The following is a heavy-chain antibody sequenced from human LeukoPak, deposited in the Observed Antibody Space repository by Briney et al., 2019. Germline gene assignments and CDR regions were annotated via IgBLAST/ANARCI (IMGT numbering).Heavy chain of an antibody. Sequence: SETLSLTCAVSGGSISSTSYYWAWIRQPPGKGLEWIGTIYYSGSTYHNPSLKSRVTLSVATSRNQFSLRLSSVDAADTAVYYCAKAGVRYFDSSGLYAFDFWGQGTTVTVSS. CDR3: AKAGVRYFDSSGLYAFDF. J-gene: IGHJ3*01. D-gene: IGHD3-22*01. V-gene: IGHV4-39*01. CDR2: IYYSGST. CDR1: GGSISSTSYY.